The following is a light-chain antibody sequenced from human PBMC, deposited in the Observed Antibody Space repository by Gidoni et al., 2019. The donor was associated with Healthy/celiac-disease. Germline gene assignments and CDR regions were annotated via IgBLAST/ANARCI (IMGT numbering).Light chain of an antibody. J-gene: IGKJ1*01. V-gene: IGKV1-39*01. CDR3: QQSYGTPVT. CDR1: QSSSSY. CDR2: GSS. Sequence: DIQMTQSPSSLSASVGDRVTIICLASQSSSSYLNWYQQKPGKAPKLLIYGSSSLQSGVPTRISGSGSGTDFTLTISSLQREDFATYYCQQSYGTPVTFGQGTKVEIK.